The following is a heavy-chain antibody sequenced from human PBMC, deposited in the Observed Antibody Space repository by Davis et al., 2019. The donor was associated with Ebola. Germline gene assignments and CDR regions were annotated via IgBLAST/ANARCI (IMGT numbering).Heavy chain of an antibody. CDR2: INPSGGVT. CDR3: ASSEGYLYGMDV. D-gene: IGHD2-15*01. Sequence: AASVKVSCKASGYTFTTYYMHWVRQAPGQGLEWMGIINPSGGVTNYAQKFQGRVTMTRDTSTSTAPMELSSLTSEDTAVYYCASSEGYLYGMDVWGQGTTVTVSS. J-gene: IGHJ6*02. CDR1: GYTFTTYY. V-gene: IGHV1-46*01.